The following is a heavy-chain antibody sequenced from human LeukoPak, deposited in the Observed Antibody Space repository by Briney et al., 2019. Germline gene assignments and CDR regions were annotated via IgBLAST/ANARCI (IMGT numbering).Heavy chain of an antibody. J-gene: IGHJ6*03. CDR3: AKGGIHRGYYYYYMDV. CDR2: ISGSGGST. D-gene: IGHD6-13*01. CDR1: GFTFSSYA. V-gene: IGHV3-23*01. Sequence: GGSLRLSCAASGFTFSSYAMSWVRQAPGKGLEWVSAISGSGGSTYYADSVKGRFTISRDNSKNTLYLQMNSLRAEDTALYYCAKGGIHRGYYYYYMDVWGRGTTVTISS.